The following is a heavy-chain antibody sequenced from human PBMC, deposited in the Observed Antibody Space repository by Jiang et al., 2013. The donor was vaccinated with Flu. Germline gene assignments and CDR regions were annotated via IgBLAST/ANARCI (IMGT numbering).Heavy chain of an antibody. CDR2: ISSSSSTI. CDR1: GFTFSSYS. D-gene: IGHD1-26*01. J-gene: IGHJ5*02. V-gene: IGHV3-48*01. CDR3: ARDKSGGSYLSWFDP. Sequence: VQLLESGGGLVQPGGSLRLSCAASGFTFSSYSMNWVRQAPGKGLEWVSYISSSSSTIYYADSVKGRFTISRDNAKNSLYLQMNSLRAEDTAVYYCARDKSGGSYLSWFDPWGQGTLVTVSS.